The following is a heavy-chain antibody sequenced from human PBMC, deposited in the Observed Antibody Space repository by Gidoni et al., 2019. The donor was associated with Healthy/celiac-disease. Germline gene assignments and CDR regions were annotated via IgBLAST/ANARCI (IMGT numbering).Heavy chain of an antibody. CDR3: ARAGIAAADTYYFDY. Sequence: QVQLVHSGAECTKPGSPVKVSSKASGGTFSSYAISWVPQAPGQGLEWMGGIIPFVGTANYAQKFQGRVTITADESTSTAYMELSSLRSEDTAVYYCARAGIAAADTYYFDYWGQGTLVTVSS. J-gene: IGHJ4*02. CDR2: IIPFVGTA. D-gene: IGHD6-13*01. CDR1: GGTFSSYA. V-gene: IGHV1-69*01.